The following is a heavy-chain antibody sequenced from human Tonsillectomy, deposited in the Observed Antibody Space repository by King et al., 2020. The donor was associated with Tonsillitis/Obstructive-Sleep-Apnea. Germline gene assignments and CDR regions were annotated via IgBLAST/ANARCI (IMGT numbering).Heavy chain of an antibody. CDR3: AHRRTIFGVPDNYFDP. D-gene: IGHD3-3*01. Sequence: TLKESGPTLVKPTQTLTLTCTFSGFSLSTSEVGVGWIRQPPGKALEWLALIYWDDDKRYSPSLKSRLTITKDTSKNQVVLTMTNMDPVDTATYYCAHRRTIFGVPDNYFDPLGQGTLVTVSS. CDR1: GFSLSTSEVG. V-gene: IGHV2-5*02. CDR2: IYWDDDK. J-gene: IGHJ5*02.